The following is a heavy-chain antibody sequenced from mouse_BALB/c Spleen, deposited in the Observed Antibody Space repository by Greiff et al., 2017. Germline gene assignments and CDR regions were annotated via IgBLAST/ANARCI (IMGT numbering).Heavy chain of an antibody. CDR3: ARQYDYHYAMDY. V-gene: IGHV5-6*01. J-gene: IGHJ4*01. CDR2: ISSGGSYT. D-gene: IGHD2-4*01. CDR1: GFTFSSYG. Sequence: EVQVVESGGDLVKPGGSLKLSCAASGFTFSSYGMSWVRQTPDKRLEWVATISSGGSYTYYPDSVKGRFTISRDNAKNTLYLQMSSLKSEDTAMYYCARQYDYHYAMDYWGQGTSVTVSS.